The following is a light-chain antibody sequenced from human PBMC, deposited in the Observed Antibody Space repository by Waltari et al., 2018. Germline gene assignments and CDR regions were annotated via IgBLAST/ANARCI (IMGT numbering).Light chain of an antibody. J-gene: IGLJ2*01. V-gene: IGLV2-18*02. Sequence: QSALTQPPSVSGSPGQSVTISCTGTSSDVGGYNRVSWYQQPPGTAPKLMIYEVTYRPSGVPDRFPGSNSGNPASLTISGLQAEDEADYYCTSYTSSGTLLFGGGTKLTVV. CDR1: SSDVGGYNR. CDR3: TSYTSSGTLL. CDR2: EVT.